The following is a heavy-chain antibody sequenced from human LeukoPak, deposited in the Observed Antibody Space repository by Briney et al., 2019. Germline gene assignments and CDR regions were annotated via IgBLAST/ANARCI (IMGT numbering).Heavy chain of an antibody. V-gene: IGHV4-59*01. CDR2: IYYSGST. CDR1: GGPISSYY. J-gene: IGHJ3*02. CDR3: ARERRAFDI. Sequence: SETLSLTCTVSGGPISSYYVSGLRQPPGKGLEWIGYIYYSGSTNYNPSLKSRITISVDTSKNQSSPKLSSVTAADTAVYYCARERRAFDIWGQGTMVTVSS.